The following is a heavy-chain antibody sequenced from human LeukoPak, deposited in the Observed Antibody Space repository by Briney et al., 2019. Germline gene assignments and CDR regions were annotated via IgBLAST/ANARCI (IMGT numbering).Heavy chain of an antibody. V-gene: IGHV3-7*01. J-gene: IGHJ4*02. D-gene: IGHD6-13*01. Sequence: GGSMRLSCVASGFTFSSYWMSWVRQAPGKGVEWVANINQDGSEKYYVDSMGGRFTISRDNAQNSLYLQMSSLRADDMAVYYCARENMRDGGIAAAGTDYWGQGTLVTVSS. CDR2: INQDGSEK. CDR3: ARENMRDGGIAAAGTDY. CDR1: GFTFSSYW.